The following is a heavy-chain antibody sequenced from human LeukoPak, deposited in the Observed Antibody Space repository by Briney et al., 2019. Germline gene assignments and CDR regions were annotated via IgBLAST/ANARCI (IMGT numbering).Heavy chain of an antibody. CDR1: GFTFSSYA. CDR3: ARDYGDYAYFDY. J-gene: IGHJ4*02. Sequence: GGSLRLSCAASGFTFSSYAMPGVRQAPGKGLEGVAFISYDGSNKYYADPVKGRFTISRDNSQNTLSLQMNSLRAEDTAVYYCARDYGDYAYFDYWGQGTLVTVSS. V-gene: IGHV3-30-3*01. D-gene: IGHD4-17*01. CDR2: ISYDGSNK.